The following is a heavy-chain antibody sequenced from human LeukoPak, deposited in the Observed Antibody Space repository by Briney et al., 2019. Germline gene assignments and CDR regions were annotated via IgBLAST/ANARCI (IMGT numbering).Heavy chain of an antibody. J-gene: IGHJ3*02. CDR3: ARGAYYYDSSGYKGAFDI. Sequence: PSETLSLTCAVSGGSISSGGYSWSWIRQPPGKGLEWIGRIYISGSTNYNPSLKSRVTMSVDTSKNQFSLKLSSVTAADTAVYYCARGAYYYDSSGYKGAFDIWGQGTMVTVSS. V-gene: IGHV4-61*08. CDR1: GGSISSGGYS. CDR2: IYISGST. D-gene: IGHD3-22*01.